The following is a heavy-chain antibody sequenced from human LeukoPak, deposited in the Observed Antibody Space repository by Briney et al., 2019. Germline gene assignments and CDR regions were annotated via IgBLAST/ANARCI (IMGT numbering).Heavy chain of an antibody. V-gene: IGHV3-21*01. J-gene: IGHJ4*02. D-gene: IGHD5-12*01. Sequence: GGSLRLSCAASGFTFSSYSMNWVRQAPGKGLEWVSSISSSSSYIYYADSVKGRFTISRDSAKNSLYLQMNSLRAEDTAVYYCAKDLYSGYDGIDYWGQGTLVTVSS. CDR1: GFTFSSYS. CDR3: AKDLYSGYDGIDY. CDR2: ISSSSSYI.